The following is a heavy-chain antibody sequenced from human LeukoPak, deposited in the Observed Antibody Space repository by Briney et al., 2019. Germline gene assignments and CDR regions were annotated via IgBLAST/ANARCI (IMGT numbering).Heavy chain of an antibody. J-gene: IGHJ6*02. CDR3: ARANRVQLLLLYYYGMDV. Sequence: GASVKVSCKASGGTFSSYAISWVRQAPGQGLEWMGGIIPILGTANYAQKFQGRVTITADESTSTAYMELSSLRSEDTAVYYCARANRVQLLLLYYYGMDVWGRGTTVTVSS. CDR1: GGTFSSYA. D-gene: IGHD2-2*01. V-gene: IGHV1-69*13. CDR2: IIPILGTA.